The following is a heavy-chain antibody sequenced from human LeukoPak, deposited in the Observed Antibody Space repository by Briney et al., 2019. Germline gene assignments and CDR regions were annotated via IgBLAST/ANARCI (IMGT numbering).Heavy chain of an antibody. CDR1: GGSISSYY. CDR3: ARRLASYYYGMDV. V-gene: IGHV4-59*08. CDR2: IYYSGST. Sequence: SETLSLTCTVSGGSISSYYWSWIRQPPGKGLEWIGYIYYSGSTNYNPSLKSRVTISVDTSKNQFSLKPSSVTAADTAVYYCARRLASYYYGMDVWGQGTTVTVSS. J-gene: IGHJ6*02.